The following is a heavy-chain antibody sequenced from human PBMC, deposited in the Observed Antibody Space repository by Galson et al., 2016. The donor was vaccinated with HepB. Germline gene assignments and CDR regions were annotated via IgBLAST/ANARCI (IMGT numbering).Heavy chain of an antibody. D-gene: IGHD2-15*01. V-gene: IGHV3-33*01. CDR2: IYYDGSNK. CDR1: GFIFNSYG. CDR3: ARDRVVGAATRGMDY. Sequence: SLRLSCAASGFIFNSYGIHWVRQAPGKGLEWVAVIYYDGSNKYYTDSVKGRFTISRDNSRNTLYLQMNSLRADDTAVYYCARDRVVGAATRGMDYWGRGTLVTVSS. J-gene: IGHJ4*02.